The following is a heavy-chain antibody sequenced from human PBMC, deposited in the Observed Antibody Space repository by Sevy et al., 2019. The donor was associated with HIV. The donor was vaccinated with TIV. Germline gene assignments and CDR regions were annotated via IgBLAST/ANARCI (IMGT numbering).Heavy chain of an antibody. CDR3: ARELRENYYDSTDYYTLAFFFDH. J-gene: IGHJ4*02. Sequence: ASVKVSCKASGYTFTNHAIHWVRQAPGQRLEWMGWINAGNGNTKYSQRFQGTVTITRDTSASTAYMELSSLRSEDTAVYYCARELRENYYDSTDYYTLAFFFDHWGQGTLVTVSS. CDR2: INAGNGNT. CDR1: GYTFTNHA. D-gene: IGHD3-22*01. V-gene: IGHV1-3*01.